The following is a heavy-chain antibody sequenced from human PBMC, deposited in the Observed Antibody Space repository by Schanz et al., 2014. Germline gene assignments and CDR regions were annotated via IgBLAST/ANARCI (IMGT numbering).Heavy chain of an antibody. D-gene: IGHD3-10*01. CDR1: GYTFTAYF. J-gene: IGHJ4*02. CDR2: INPNTGGT. CDR3: ARGGVLVLPPGTVKKGNDY. Sequence: QVLLVQSGAEVKQPGASVKVSCKASGYTFTAYFIHWVRQAPGQGLEWMGRINPNTGGTNFAQKFQGRVTLTRDTSIRTAYMDLRSLLSDDAAVYFCARGGVLVLPPGTVKKGNDYWGQGTLVTVSS. V-gene: IGHV1-2*06.